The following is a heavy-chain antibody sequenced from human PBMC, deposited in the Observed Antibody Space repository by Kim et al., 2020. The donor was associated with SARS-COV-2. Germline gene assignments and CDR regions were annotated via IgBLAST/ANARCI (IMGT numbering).Heavy chain of an antibody. J-gene: IGHJ4*02. D-gene: IGHD6-19*01. V-gene: IGHV3-30*18. CDR2: ISYDGSNK. CDR3: AKESYSSGWPYFDY. Sequence: GGSLRLSCAASGFTFSSYGMHWVRQAPGKGLEWVAVISYDGSNKYYADSVKGRFTISRDNSKNTLYLQMNSLRAEDTAVYYCAKESYSSGWPYFDYWGQG. CDR1: GFTFSSYG.